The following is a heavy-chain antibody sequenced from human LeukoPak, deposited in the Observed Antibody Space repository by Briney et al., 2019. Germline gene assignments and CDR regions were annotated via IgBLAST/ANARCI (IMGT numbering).Heavy chain of an antibody. D-gene: IGHD2-15*01. CDR2: IFPGYSDI. CDR3: ARYGLEGCPGGRCYRSFYHFGMDV. V-gene: IGHV5-51*01. Sequence: GESLKISCKGSGYSFSDYWIGWVRQMPGKGLELLGIIFPGYSDIKYSPSFQGQVTIPADRSIPTPYLQRSSLKASDTARYYCARYGLEGCPGGRCYRSFYHFGMDVWGLGTTVTVSS. J-gene: IGHJ6*02. CDR1: GYSFSDYW.